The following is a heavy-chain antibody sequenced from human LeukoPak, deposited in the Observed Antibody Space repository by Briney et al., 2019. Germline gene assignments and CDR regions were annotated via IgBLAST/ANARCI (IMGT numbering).Heavy chain of an antibody. D-gene: IGHD2-2*01. J-gene: IGHJ4*02. CDR2: MNPNSGNT. V-gene: IGHV1-8*01. CDR3: AREGRGEDIVVVPAAMGY. Sequence: ASVKVSCKASGYTFTSYDINWVRQATGQGLEWMGWMNPNSGNTGYAQKFQGRVTMTRNTSISTAYMELSSLRSEDTAVYYCAREGRGEDIVVVPAAMGYWGQGTLVTASS. CDR1: GYTFTSYD.